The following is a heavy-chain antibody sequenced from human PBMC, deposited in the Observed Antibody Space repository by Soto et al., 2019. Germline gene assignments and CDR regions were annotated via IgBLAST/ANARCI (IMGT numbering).Heavy chain of an antibody. CDR1: GYTFTSYD. CDR2: MNPNSGNT. V-gene: IGHV1-8*01. D-gene: IGHD2-2*01. CDR3: ARWGGDCSSTSCYSYYYGMDV. J-gene: IGHJ6*02. Sequence: ASVKVSCKASGYTFTSYDINWVRQATGQGLEWMGWMNPNSGNTGYAQKFQGRVTMTRNTSTSTAHMELSSLRSEDTAVYYCARWGGDCSSTSCYSYYYGMDVWGQGTTVTVSS.